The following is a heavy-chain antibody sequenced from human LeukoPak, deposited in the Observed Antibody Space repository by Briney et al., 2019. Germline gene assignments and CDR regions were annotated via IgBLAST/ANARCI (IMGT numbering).Heavy chain of an antibody. V-gene: IGHV3-23*01. Sequence: QSGGSLRLSCAASGFTFSSYAMSWVRQAPGKGLEWVSAISGSGGSTYYADSVKGRFTISRDNSKNTLYLQMNSLRVEDTAVYYCARDSNRRITYYYYYGMDVWGQGTTVTVSS. D-gene: IGHD1-14*01. CDR2: ISGSGGST. CDR1: GFTFSSYA. J-gene: IGHJ6*02. CDR3: ARDSNRRITYYYYYGMDV.